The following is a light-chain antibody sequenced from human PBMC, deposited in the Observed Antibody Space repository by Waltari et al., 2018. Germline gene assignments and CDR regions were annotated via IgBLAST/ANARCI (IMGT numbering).Light chain of an antibody. V-gene: IGLV8-61*01. Sequence: QTAVTQEPSFSVSPGGTVTLTCGLSSGSVSISNYPSWYQQTPGQPPRTLIYTTDTRSSGVPDRFIGSILGDKAALTITGAQEEDESVYYCVLYIGSGIWVFGGGTKLTVL. CDR2: TTD. J-gene: IGLJ3*02. CDR1: SGSVSISNY. CDR3: VLYIGSGIWV.